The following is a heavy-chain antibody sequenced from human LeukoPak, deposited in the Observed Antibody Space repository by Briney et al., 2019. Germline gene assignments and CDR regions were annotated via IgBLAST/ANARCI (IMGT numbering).Heavy chain of an antibody. CDR2: ISGSGGST. V-gene: IGHV3-23*01. J-gene: IGHJ4*02. Sequence: GGTLRLSCAVSGFTFSSHAMSWVRQPPGKGLEWVSAISGSGGSTYYADSVKGRLTIPRDNSKNTLYVQMHSLRAEDTAVYYCAKDTDIVVVVADYWGQGTLVTVSS. D-gene: IGHD2-15*01. CDR3: AKDTDIVVVVADY. CDR1: GFTFSSHA.